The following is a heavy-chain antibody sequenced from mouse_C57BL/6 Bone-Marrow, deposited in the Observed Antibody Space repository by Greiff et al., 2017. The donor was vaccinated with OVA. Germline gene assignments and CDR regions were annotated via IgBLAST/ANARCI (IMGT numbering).Heavy chain of an antibody. J-gene: IGHJ3*01. CDR1: GFNINDYY. CDR3: TRSGGEFPFDY. V-gene: IGHV14-2*01. Sequence: VHVKQSGAELVKPGASVKLSCTASGFNINDYYMHWVKQRTEQGLEWIGRIDPEDGETKYAPKFQGKSTITADTSSNTAYLQLSSLTSEDTAVYCGTRSGGEFPFDYWGQGTLVTVSA. D-gene: IGHD3-1*01. CDR2: IDPEDGET.